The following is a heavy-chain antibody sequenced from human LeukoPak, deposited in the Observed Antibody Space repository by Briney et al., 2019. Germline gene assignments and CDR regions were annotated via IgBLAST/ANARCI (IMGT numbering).Heavy chain of an antibody. CDR3: ASERTTVTTYVAFDI. CDR2: IIPIFGTA. Sequence: SVKVSCKASGGTFSSYAISWVRQAPGQGLEWMGGIIPIFGTANYAQKFQGRVTITADESTSTAYMELSSPRSEDTAVYYCASERTTVTTYVAFDIWGQGTMVTVSS. CDR1: GGTFSSYA. D-gene: IGHD4-17*01. V-gene: IGHV1-69*13. J-gene: IGHJ3*02.